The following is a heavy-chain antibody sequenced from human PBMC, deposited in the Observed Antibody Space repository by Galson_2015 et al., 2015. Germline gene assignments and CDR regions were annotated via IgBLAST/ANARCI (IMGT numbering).Heavy chain of an antibody. CDR2: ISSSSSYI. Sequence: SLRLSCAASGFTFSSYSMNWVRQAPGKGLEWVSSISSSSSYIYYADSVKGRFTISRDNAKNSLYLQMNSLRAEDTAVYYCARDIVVVPAAIPYDYYYYGMDVWGQGTTVTVSS. CDR3: ARDIVVVPAAIPYDYYYYGMDV. J-gene: IGHJ6*02. V-gene: IGHV3-21*01. D-gene: IGHD2-2*02. CDR1: GFTFSSYS.